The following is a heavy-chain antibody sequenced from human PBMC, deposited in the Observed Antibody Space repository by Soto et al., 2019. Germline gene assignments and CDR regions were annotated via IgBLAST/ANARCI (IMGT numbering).Heavy chain of an antibody. CDR2: ISRSGGTT. V-gene: IGHV3-23*01. D-gene: IGHD1-26*01. J-gene: IGHJ4*02. CDR3: AKVGYSGSYFDY. Sequence: PGGSLRLSCAASGFTFSSYAMSWVRQAPVKGLDWVSAISRSGGTTYYADSVKGRFTISRDNSKNTLSLLMNSLRAEDTAVYFCAKVGYSGSYFDYWGQGALVTVSS. CDR1: GFTFSSYA.